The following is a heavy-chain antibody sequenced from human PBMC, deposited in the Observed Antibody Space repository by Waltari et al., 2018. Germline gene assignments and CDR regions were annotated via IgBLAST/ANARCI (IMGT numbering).Heavy chain of an antibody. CDR2: IYYSGRT. D-gene: IGHD3-22*01. CDR3: VRQAPDSSGFFPNYFDS. V-gene: IGHV4-39*01. J-gene: IGHJ4*02. CDR1: NASITSGVYF. Sequence: QLQLNMSGPGLVKPSETLSLTCAVSNASITSGVYFWGWIRQPPGKGLECVGVIYYSGRTSYNPSLKSRVTISVDKSKNLFSLRLRSVTAADTAVYYCVRQAPDSSGFFPNYFDSWGQGTLVTVSS.